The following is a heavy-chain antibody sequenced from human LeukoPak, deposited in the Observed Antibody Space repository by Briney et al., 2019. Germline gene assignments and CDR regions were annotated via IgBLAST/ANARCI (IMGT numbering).Heavy chain of an antibody. V-gene: IGHV4-34*01. CDR1: GGSFSGYY. Sequence: SETLSLTCAVYGGSFSGYYWSWIRQPPGKGLEWIGEINHSGSTNYNPSLKSRVTISVDTSKNQFSLKLSSVTAADTAVYYCASGPRRHYYGSGSCDYWGQGTLVTVSS. CDR3: ASGPRRHYYGSGSCDY. CDR2: INHSGST. D-gene: IGHD3-10*01. J-gene: IGHJ4*02.